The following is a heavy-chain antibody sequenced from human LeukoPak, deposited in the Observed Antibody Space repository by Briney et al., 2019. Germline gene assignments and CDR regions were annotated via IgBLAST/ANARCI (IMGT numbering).Heavy chain of an antibody. CDR2: ISAYNGNT. CDR1: GNTFTNNG. Sequence: ASVKVSCKASGNTFTNNGISWVRQAPGQGLEWMGWISAYNGNTNYAQKFQGRVTMTTNTSTSTAYMELRSLRSDDTAVYYCARADLTGYYYFDYWGQGTLVTVSS. CDR3: ARADLTGYYYFDY. V-gene: IGHV1-18*01. J-gene: IGHJ4*02. D-gene: IGHD3-9*01.